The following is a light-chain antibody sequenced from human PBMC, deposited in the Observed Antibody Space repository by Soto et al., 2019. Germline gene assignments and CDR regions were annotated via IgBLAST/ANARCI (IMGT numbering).Light chain of an antibody. CDR1: QSVSNY. V-gene: IGKV3-20*01. J-gene: IGKJ2*01. CDR2: DAF. Sequence: EIVLTQSPVTLSLFPGARATLSCRASQSVSNYLAWYQQKPGQAPRLLIYDAFKRATGIPDRFSGSGSGTDFTLTISRLEPEDFAVYFCQHYGSSPYTFGQGTKLEIK. CDR3: QHYGSSPYT.